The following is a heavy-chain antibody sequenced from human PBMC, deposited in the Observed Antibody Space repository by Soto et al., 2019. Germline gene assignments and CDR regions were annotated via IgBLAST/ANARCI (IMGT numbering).Heavy chain of an antibody. J-gene: IGHJ6*02. V-gene: IGHV1-69*01. CDR2: IIPISETT. CDR3: ARSQGSSTSLEIYYYYYYGMDV. Sequence: QVQLVQSGAEVKKPGSSVKVSCKASGGTFSSYAISWVRQAPGQGLEWMGGIIPISETTNYAQKFQGRVTITADESKSTAYMGLSSLRSEDTAAYYCARSQGSSTSLEIYYYYYYGMDVWGQGTTVTVSS. CDR1: GGTFSSYA. D-gene: IGHD2-2*01.